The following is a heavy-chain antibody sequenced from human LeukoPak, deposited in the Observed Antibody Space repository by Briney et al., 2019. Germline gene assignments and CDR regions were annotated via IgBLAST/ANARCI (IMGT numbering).Heavy chain of an antibody. V-gene: IGHV4-4*07. Sequence: PSETLSLTCTVSGGSISNYYWGWIRQPAGKGLQWIGRIYSSGSTNYNPSLKSRVTISVDTSKNQFSLNLSSVTAADAAVYYCARDRVGATPNYYYGMDVWGRGTTVTVSS. CDR2: IYSSGST. CDR3: ARDRVGATPNYYYGMDV. D-gene: IGHD1-26*01. CDR1: GGSISNYY. J-gene: IGHJ6*02.